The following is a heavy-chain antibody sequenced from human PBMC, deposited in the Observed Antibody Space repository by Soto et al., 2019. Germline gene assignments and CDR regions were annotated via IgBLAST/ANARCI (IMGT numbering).Heavy chain of an antibody. V-gene: IGHV4-4*07. CDR3: ARSAIPRGGWFRP. CDR2: IYASGST. J-gene: IGHJ5*02. Sequence: SETMSLTCNVSDDSLSTYYWSWIRQPAGKGLEWIGRIYASGSTNYNPSLKSRVRMSVDTSKKQFSLNMISVTAADTAIYYCARSAIPRGGWFRPWGQGVLVTV. CDR1: DDSLSTYY. D-gene: IGHD2-21*01.